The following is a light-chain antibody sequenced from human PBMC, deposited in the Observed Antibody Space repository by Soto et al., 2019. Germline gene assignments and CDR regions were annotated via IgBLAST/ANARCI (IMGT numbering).Light chain of an antibody. CDR3: ATWDRSLSVGV. CDR2: DND. V-gene: IGLV1-51*01. Sequence: QSVLTQPPSVSAAPGQKVTLSCSGSSSNIGNNYVFWYQQLPGTAPKLLIYDNDKRPSGIPDRFSGSKSGTSATLGITGLQTGDEADYYCATWDRSLSVGVFGGGTKLPVL. CDR1: SSNIGNNY. J-gene: IGLJ2*01.